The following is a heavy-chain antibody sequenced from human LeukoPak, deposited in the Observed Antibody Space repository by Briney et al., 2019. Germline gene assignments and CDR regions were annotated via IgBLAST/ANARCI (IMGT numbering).Heavy chain of an antibody. CDR1: GFTVSSNY. CDR3: ARSSAILACYHDFYYYMDV. CDR2: IYSGGST. J-gene: IGHJ6*03. V-gene: IGHV3-66*02. D-gene: IGHD3-9*01. Sequence: GGSLRLSCAASGFTVSSNYMSWVRQAPGKGLEWVSVIYSGGSTYHADSVKGRFTISRDNSKNTLYLQMNSLRAEDTAVYYCARSSAILACYHDFYYYMDVWGKGTTVTVSS.